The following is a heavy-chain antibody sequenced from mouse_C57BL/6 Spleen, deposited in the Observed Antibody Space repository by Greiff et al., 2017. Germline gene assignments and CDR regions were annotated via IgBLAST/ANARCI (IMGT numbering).Heavy chain of an antibody. Sequence: VQLQQSGGGLVKPGGSLKLSCAASGFTFSDYGMHWVRQAPEKGLEWVAYISSGSSTIYYADTVKGRFTISRDNAKNTLFLQMPSLGSEDTAMXYSARDYDYDDDAIDDWGQGTSVTVSS. J-gene: IGHJ4*01. D-gene: IGHD2-4*01. CDR3: ARDYDYDDDAIDD. CDR1: GFTFSDYG. CDR2: ISSGSSTI. V-gene: IGHV5-17*01.